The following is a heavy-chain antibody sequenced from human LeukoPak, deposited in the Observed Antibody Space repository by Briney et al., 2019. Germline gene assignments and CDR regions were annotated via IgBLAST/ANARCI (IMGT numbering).Heavy chain of an antibody. D-gene: IGHD3-10*01. Sequence: SETLSLTCTVSGGSISSGNYYWSWIRQPAGKGLEWIGRINTSGSTNYNPSLKSRVTISVDTSKNQFSLKLSSVTAADTAVYYCASSTGDRFDYWGQGTLVTVSS. CDR2: INTSGST. V-gene: IGHV4-61*02. CDR1: GGSISSGNYY. J-gene: IGHJ4*02. CDR3: ASSTGDRFDY.